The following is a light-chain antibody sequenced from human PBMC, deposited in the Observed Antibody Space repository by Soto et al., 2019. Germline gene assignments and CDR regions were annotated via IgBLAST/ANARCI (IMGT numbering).Light chain of an antibody. CDR1: HNFVTY. CDR3: QQRHSTPPT. Sequence: DIHMAQSPPSLSVSVGDRVTITCRASHNFVTYLNLYQQQAGKDPSLLIYEASQLQSGFPFRLFGSGSGTDLTLPIDHLQHEDSATYCCQQRHSTPPTFGQGTQLQIK. CDR2: EAS. J-gene: IGKJ2*01. V-gene: IGKV1-39*01.